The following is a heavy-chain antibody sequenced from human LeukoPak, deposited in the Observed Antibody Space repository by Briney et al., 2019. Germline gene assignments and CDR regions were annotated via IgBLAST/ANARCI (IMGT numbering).Heavy chain of an antibody. CDR1: GGSFSNYY. D-gene: IGHD2-21*01. J-gene: IGHJ6*03. CDR2: INHSGST. CDR3: ARFGGKDAIRRGRVDTYYMDV. V-gene: IGHV4-34*01. Sequence: SETLSLTCAVYGGSFSNYYGSGIRQPPGEGLEWIGEINHSGSTNYNPSRKSRGTISVDKYKHTFSLKLSYVTAEQQAMYHCARFGGKDAIRRGRVDTYYMDVWGKGTTVTVS.